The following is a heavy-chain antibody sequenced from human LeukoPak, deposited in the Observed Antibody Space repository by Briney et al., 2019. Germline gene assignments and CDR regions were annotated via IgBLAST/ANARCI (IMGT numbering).Heavy chain of an antibody. D-gene: IGHD3-10*01. CDR3: ASNSFDYYGSGSYSVDY. V-gene: IGHV4-34*01. CDR2: INHSGST. J-gene: IGHJ4*02. Sequence: SETLSLTCAVSGGSFSGYYWNWIRQSPGKGLEWIGEINHSGSTNYNPSLKSRVTISVDTSKNQFSLKLSSVTAADTAVYYCASNSFDYYGSGSYSVDYWGQGTLVTVSS. CDR1: GGSFSGYY.